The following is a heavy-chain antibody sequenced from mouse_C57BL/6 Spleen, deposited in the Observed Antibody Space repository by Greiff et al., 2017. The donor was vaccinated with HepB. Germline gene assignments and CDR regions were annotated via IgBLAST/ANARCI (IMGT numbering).Heavy chain of an antibody. CDR1: GYTFTDYY. Sequence: EVQLQQSGPELVKPGASVKISCKASGYTFTDYYMNWVKQSHGKSLEWIGDINPNNGGTSYNQKFKGKATLTVDKSSSTAYMELRSLTSEDSAVYYCARNYGSSYPHYFDYWGQGTTLTVSS. J-gene: IGHJ2*01. CDR2: INPNNGGT. D-gene: IGHD1-1*01. CDR3: ARNYGSSYPHYFDY. V-gene: IGHV1-26*01.